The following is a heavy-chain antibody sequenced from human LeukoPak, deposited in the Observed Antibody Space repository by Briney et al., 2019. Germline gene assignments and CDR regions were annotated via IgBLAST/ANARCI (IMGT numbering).Heavy chain of an antibody. V-gene: IGHV3-48*04. D-gene: IGHD3-10*02. CDR2: ISSSGSTI. CDR1: GFTFSSYS. J-gene: IGHJ6*04. CDR3: AELGITMIGGV. Sequence: GGSLRFSCAASGFTFSSYSMNWVRQAPGKGLEWVSYISSSGSTIYYADSVKGRFTISRDNAENSLYLQMNSLRAEDTAVYYCAELGITMIGGVWGKGTTVTISS.